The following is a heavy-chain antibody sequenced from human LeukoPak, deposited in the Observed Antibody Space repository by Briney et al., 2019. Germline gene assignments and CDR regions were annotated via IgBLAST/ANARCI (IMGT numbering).Heavy chain of an antibody. J-gene: IGHJ4*02. CDR2: IKTKSESEII. CDR3: MSDLDY. CDR1: GFTFSSYW. Sequence: GGSLRLSCAASGFTFSSYWMSWVRQAPGKGLEWVGRIKTKSESEIIDYASPVKGRFIISRDDSKKTLYLQMNTLKTEDTAVYYCMSDLDYWGQGTLVTVSS. V-gene: IGHV3-15*01.